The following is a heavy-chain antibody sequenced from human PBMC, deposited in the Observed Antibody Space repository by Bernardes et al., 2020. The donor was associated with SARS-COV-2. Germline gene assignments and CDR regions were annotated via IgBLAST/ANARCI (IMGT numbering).Heavy chain of an antibody. J-gene: IGHJ4*02. D-gene: IGHD2-21*02. CDR1: GGSISSSNW. CDR2: IYHSGST. Sequence: SEPLSLTCAVSGGSISSSNWWSCVLQPPGEALEWIGEIYHSGSTNYNPSLKSRVTISVDKSKNQFSLKLSSVTAADTAVYYCAQKPYGDSHSPFDFWGQGTLVTVSS. CDR3: AQKPYGDSHSPFDF. V-gene: IGHV4-4*02.